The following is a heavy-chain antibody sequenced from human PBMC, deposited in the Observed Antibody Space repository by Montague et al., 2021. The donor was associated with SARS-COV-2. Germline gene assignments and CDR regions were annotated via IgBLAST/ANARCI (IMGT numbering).Heavy chain of an antibody. V-gene: IGHV4-38-2*02. Sequence: SETLSLTCTVSGGSISSGYYWGWIRQTPGKGLEWIGSRYQNGATYYSPSLKRPVTISLDTSKSQFSLSLTSVTAADTAVYYCARSGVGIFDFSYFDSWGQGSLVIVSS. CDR3: ARSGVGIFDFSYFDS. CDR2: RYQNGAT. J-gene: IGHJ4*02. D-gene: IGHD3-3*01. CDR1: GGSISSGYY.